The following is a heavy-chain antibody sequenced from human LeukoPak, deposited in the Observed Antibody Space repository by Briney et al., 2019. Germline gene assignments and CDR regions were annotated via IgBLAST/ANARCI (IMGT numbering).Heavy chain of an antibody. D-gene: IGHD3-22*01. CDR3: ARDRYYYDSSGPIPFDY. J-gene: IGHJ4*02. V-gene: IGHV4-4*07. CDR1: GGSISSYY. CDR2: IYTSGST. Sequence: PSETLSPTCTVSGGSISSYYWSWIRRPAGKGLEWIGRIYTSGSTNYNPSLKSRVTMSVDTSKNQFSLKLSSVTAADTAVYYCARDRYYYDSSGPIPFDYWGQGTLVTVSS.